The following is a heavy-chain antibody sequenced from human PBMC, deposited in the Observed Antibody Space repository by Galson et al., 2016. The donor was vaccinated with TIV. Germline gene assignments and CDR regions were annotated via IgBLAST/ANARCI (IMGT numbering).Heavy chain of an antibody. CDR2: ISSSSEYI. J-gene: IGHJ4*02. CDR3: ARVSSALSATNDY. D-gene: IGHD1-26*01. CDR1: GLTFNTYT. V-gene: IGHV3-21*06. Sequence: SLRLSCAASGLTFNTYTLTWVRQAPGKGLEWVSSISSSSEYIYYADSVKGRFTISRDNAKNSLYLQMNSLRAEDTAVYFCARVSSALSATNDYWGQGTLVTGSS.